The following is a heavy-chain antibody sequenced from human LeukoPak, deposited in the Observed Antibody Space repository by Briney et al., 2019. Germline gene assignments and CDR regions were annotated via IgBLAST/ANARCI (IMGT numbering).Heavy chain of an antibody. CDR1: GDSVSNNYAA. J-gene: IGHJ4*02. D-gene: IGHD1-7*01. Sequence: SQTLSLTCAISGDSVSNNYAAWNWIRQSPSRGLEWLGRTDYRSKWYNDYAVSVRGRITINPDTSKNQFSLQLNSVTPEDTAVYYCARVDRAISISGTLGDWGQGTRVTVSS. CDR3: ARVDRAISISGTLGD. V-gene: IGHV6-1*01. CDR2: TDYRSKWYN.